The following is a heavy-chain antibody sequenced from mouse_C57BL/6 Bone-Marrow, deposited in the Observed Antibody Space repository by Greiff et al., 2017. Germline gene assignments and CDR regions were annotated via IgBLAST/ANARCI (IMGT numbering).Heavy chain of an antibody. CDR1: GYTFTSYW. CDR2: IYPGSGST. D-gene: IGHD2-5*01. J-gene: IGHJ1*03. CDR3: ARPYYSNYWYFDV. V-gene: IGHV1-55*01. Sequence: QFQLQQPGAELVKPGASVKMSCKASGYTFTSYWITWVKQRPGQGLEWIGDIYPGSGSTNYNEKFKSKATLTVDTSSSTAYLQRSSLTSEDSAVYYCARPYYSNYWYFDVWGTGTTVTVSS.